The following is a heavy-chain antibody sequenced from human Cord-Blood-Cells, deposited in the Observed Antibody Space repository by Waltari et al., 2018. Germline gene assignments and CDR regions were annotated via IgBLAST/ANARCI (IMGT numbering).Heavy chain of an antibody. CDR3: ARSGYFGDAFDI. CDR2: LSRSSSYI. CDR1: GFTFSSYS. J-gene: IGHJ3*02. Sequence: EVQLVESGGGLVKPGGSLRLSCAASGFTFSSYSMNWVRQATGKGLGWVSSLSRSSSYIYYADSVKGRFTISRDNAKNSLYLQMNSLRAEDTAVYYCARSGYFGDAFDIWGQGTMVTVSS. D-gene: IGHD3-10*01. V-gene: IGHV3-21*01.